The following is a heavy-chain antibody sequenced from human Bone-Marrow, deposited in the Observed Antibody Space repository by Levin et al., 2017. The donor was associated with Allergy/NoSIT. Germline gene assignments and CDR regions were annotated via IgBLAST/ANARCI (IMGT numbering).Heavy chain of an antibody. CDR1: GGSISRFY. Sequence: SETLSLTCSVSGGSISRFYWSWVRQPPGKGLEWIGYIYYSGSTIYNPSLKSRVTISLDTPKSQFSLKLTSVTAADTALYFCARGDDSPAWFYMDVWGKGTTVTVSS. J-gene: IGHJ6*03. CDR3: ARGDDSPAWFYMDV. V-gene: IGHV4-59*01. D-gene: IGHD5-24*01. CDR2: IYYSGST.